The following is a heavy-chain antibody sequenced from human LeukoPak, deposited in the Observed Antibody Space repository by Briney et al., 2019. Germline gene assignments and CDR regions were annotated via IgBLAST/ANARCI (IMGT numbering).Heavy chain of an antibody. Sequence: SETLSLTCTVSGGSISSYYWSWIRQPPGKGLEWIGYIYYSGSTNYNPSLKSRVTISVDTSKNQFSLKLSSVTAADTAVYYCASHYYDSTRWAFDIWGQGTTVTVSS. CDR3: ASHYYDSTRWAFDI. J-gene: IGHJ3*02. D-gene: IGHD3-22*01. CDR1: GGSISSYY. V-gene: IGHV4-59*01. CDR2: IYYSGST.